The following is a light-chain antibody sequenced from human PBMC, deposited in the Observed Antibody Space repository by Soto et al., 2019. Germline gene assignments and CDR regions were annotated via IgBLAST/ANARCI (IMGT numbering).Light chain of an antibody. V-gene: IGKV1-9*01. Sequence: DIQLTQSPSFLSASVGDRVTITCRASQGISSYLAWYQQKPGKAPKLLLYAASTLQSGVPSGFSGRVSGTEFTLTISSLQPEDFATYYCQQLNSYPRVTFGQGTRLEMK. J-gene: IGKJ5*01. CDR2: AAS. CDR3: QQLNSYPRVT. CDR1: QGISSY.